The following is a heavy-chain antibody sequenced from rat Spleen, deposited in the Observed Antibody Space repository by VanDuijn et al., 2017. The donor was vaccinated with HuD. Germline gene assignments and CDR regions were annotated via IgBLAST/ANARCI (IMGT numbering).Heavy chain of an antibody. CDR1: GFTFSNYY. V-gene: IGHV5-27*01. D-gene: IGHD1-12*01. CDR2: VSMGGTNT. J-gene: IGHJ2*01. CDR3: TTWDYHNNRFTY. Sequence: EVQLVESGGGLVQPGRSLKLSCAASGFTFSNYYMTWVRQAPTKGLEWVAYVSMGGTNTFYRDSVKDRFTISRDNAKSTLYLQMDSLRSEDTATYYCTTWDYHNNRFTYWGQGVMVTVSS.